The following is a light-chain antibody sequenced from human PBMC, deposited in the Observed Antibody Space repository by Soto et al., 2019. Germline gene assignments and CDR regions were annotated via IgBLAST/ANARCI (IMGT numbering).Light chain of an antibody. CDR2: ASS. V-gene: IGKV3-20*01. J-gene: IGKJ1*01. CDR3: QQYGLSPRT. Sequence: EIVLTQSPGTLSLSPGERATLSRRASQSVSSSYLAWYQQKPGQAPRLFIYASSIRATGIPDRFSGSGSGTDFTLTISRLEPEDFAVYYCQQYGLSPRTFGRGTKVEIK. CDR1: QSVSSSY.